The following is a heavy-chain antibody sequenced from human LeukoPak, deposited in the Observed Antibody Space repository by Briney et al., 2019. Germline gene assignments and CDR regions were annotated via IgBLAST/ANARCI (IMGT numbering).Heavy chain of an antibody. Sequence: KPSETLSLTCTVSGGSISSSSYYWGWLRHPPGKGLEWIGSIYYSGTTYYNPSLKSRITISVDTSKNQYSLKLSSVTAADTAVYYCARLMGRGYYPYSPGAPRIYYFDYWGQGTLVTVSS. V-gene: IGHV4-39*07. CDR2: IYYSGTT. CDR1: GGSISSSSYY. CDR3: ARLMGRGYYPYSPGAPRIYYFDY. D-gene: IGHD3-22*01. J-gene: IGHJ4*02.